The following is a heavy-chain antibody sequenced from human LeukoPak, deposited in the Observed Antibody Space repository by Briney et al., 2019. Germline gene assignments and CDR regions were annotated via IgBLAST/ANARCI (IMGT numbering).Heavy chain of an antibody. V-gene: IGHV3-23*01. Sequence: HARGSLRLSCAASGFTFSSYAMSWVRQAPGKGLEWVSIMSGSGGSTYYADSVKGRFTISRDNSKNTLHLQMNSLRAEDTAVYYCGKTYVSDFWSGLGIWGQGTMVTVSS. J-gene: IGHJ3*02. CDR1: GFTFSSYA. CDR2: MSGSGGST. CDR3: GKTYVSDFWSGLGI. D-gene: IGHD3-3*01.